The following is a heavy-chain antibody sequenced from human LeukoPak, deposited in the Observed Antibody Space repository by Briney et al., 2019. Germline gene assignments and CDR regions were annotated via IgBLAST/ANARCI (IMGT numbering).Heavy chain of an antibody. Sequence: SQTLSLTCTVSGGSISSGDYYWSWIRQPPGKGLEWIGYIYYSGSTYYNPSLKSRVTISVDTSKNQLSLKLSSVTAADTAVYYCARNIAARNPLHYYYYGMDVWGQGTTVTVSS. CDR3: ARNIAARNPLHYYYYGMDV. D-gene: IGHD6-6*01. V-gene: IGHV4-30-4*01. CDR2: IYYSGST. J-gene: IGHJ6*02. CDR1: GGSISSGDYY.